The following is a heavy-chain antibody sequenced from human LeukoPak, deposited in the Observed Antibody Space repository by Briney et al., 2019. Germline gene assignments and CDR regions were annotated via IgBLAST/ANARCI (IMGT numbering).Heavy chain of an antibody. CDR3: AKAGVVVPGAYFDY. Sequence: GGSLRLSCAASGFTFSNYGMHWVRQAPGKWLEWVAMIRYDGSNKYYADSVKGRLTISRDNSKNTLYLQMNSLRAEDTAVYYCAKAGVVVPGAYFDYWGQGTLVTVSS. CDR2: IRYDGSNK. D-gene: IGHD2-2*01. V-gene: IGHV3-30*02. J-gene: IGHJ4*02. CDR1: GFTFSNYG.